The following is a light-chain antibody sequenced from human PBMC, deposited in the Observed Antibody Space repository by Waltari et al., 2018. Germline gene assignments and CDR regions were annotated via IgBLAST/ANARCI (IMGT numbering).Light chain of an antibody. V-gene: IGKV3-15*01. CDR1: QTIGSN. Sequence: TVVTQSPVTLSVSPGERATLSCRTSQTIGSNLAWYQQRPGQAPRLLITHASTRATGIPARFSGSGSETEFTLTISSLQSEDFAVYYCQQYNRWPPGTFGQGTKVEV. CDR3: QQYNRWPPGT. J-gene: IGKJ1*01. CDR2: HAS.